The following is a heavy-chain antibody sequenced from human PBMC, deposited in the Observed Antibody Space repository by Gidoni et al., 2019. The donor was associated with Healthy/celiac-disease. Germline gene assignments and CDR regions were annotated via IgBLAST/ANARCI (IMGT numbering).Heavy chain of an antibody. Sequence: EVQLLESGGGLVQPGSSLRLSCAASGFTFSSYAMRWVRQAPGKGLEWVSAISGSGGSTYYADSVKGRFTISRDNSKNTMYLQMNSLRAEDTAVYYCAKDVVRGVKLAFDYWGQGTLVTVSS. CDR1: GFTFSSYA. J-gene: IGHJ4*02. CDR2: ISGSGGST. CDR3: AKDVVRGVKLAFDY. D-gene: IGHD3-10*01. V-gene: IGHV3-23*01.